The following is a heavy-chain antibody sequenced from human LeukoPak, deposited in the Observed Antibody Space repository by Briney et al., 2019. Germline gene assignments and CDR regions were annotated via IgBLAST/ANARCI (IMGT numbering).Heavy chain of an antibody. V-gene: IGHV1-46*01. CDR2: INPSGGST. CDR3: ARERGGDGYNLYYFDY. D-gene: IGHD5-24*01. J-gene: IGHJ4*02. Sequence: GASVKVSCKASGYTFTSYYMHWVRQAPGQGLEWMGIINPSGGSTSYAQKFQGRVTTTRDTSTSTVYMELSSLRSEDTAVYYCARERGGDGYNLYYFDYWGQGTLVTVSS. CDR1: GYTFTSYY.